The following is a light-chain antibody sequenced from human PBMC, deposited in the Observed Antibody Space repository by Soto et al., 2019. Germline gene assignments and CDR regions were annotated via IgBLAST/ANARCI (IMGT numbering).Light chain of an antibody. Sequence: EIVMTQSPATLSVSPGERATLSCRASRNINRKLAWYQQKPGQAPRLLISGASTRATCIPARFSCSGSGTEFTLTISSLQSEDFAVYYCQQYYDYPPLIFGGGTKVEIK. CDR1: RNINRK. CDR3: QQYYDYPPLI. CDR2: GAS. J-gene: IGKJ4*01. V-gene: IGKV3-15*01.